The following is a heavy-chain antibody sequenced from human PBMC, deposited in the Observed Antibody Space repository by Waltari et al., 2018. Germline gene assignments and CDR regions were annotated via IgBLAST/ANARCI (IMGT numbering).Heavy chain of an antibody. V-gene: IGHV1-8*03. D-gene: IGHD6-13*01. CDR1: GYTFTSYD. J-gene: IGHJ4*02. CDR3: ARGFTWVIAAADPTPFDY. CDR2: MNPNSGNT. Sequence: QVQLVQSGAEVKKPGASVKVSCKASGYTFTSYDINWVRQATGQGLEWMGWMNPNSGNTGYAQKFQGRVTSTRNTSISTAYMELSSLRSEDTAVYYCARGFTWVIAAADPTPFDYWGQGTLVTVSS.